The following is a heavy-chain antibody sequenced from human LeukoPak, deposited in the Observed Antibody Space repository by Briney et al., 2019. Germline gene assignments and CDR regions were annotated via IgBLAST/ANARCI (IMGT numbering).Heavy chain of an antibody. V-gene: IGHV3-23*01. CDR3: AKGIRAAAAGPLDY. Sequence: PGGSLRLSCAASGFTFSSYAMSWVRQAPGKGLEWASAISGSGGSTYYADSVKGRFTISRDNSKNTLYLQMNSLRAEDTAVYYCAKGIRAAAAGPLDYWGQGTLVTVSS. CDR2: ISGSGGST. CDR1: GFTFSSYA. J-gene: IGHJ4*02. D-gene: IGHD6-13*01.